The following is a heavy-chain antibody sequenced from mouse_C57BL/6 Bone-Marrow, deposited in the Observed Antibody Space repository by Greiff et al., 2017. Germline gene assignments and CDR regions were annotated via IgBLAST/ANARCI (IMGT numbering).Heavy chain of an antibody. Sequence: QVQLQQSGPGLVQPSQSLSITCTVSGFSLTSYGVHWVRQSPGKGLEWLGVIWRGGSTDYNAAFMSRLSITKDNSKSQVFFKMNSLQADDTAIYYCAKNVYYDYDGYYFDYWGQGTTPTVSS. CDR2: IWRGGST. D-gene: IGHD2-4*01. CDR3: AKNVYYDYDGYYFDY. CDR1: GFSLTSYG. V-gene: IGHV2-5*01. J-gene: IGHJ2*01.